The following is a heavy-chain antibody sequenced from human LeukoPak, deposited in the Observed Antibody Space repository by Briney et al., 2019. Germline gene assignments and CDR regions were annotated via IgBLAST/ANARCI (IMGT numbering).Heavy chain of an antibody. CDR3: AKDLLWFGESHGMDV. CDR2: ISGSGGST. J-gene: IGHJ6*02. D-gene: IGHD3-10*01. Sequence: PGGSLRLSCAASGFTFSSYAMSWVRQAPGKGLEWVSAISGSGGSTYYADSVKGRFTISRDNSKNTLYLQMNSLRAEDTAVYYCAKDLLWFGESHGMDVWGQGTTVTVSS. CDR1: GFTFSSYA. V-gene: IGHV3-23*01.